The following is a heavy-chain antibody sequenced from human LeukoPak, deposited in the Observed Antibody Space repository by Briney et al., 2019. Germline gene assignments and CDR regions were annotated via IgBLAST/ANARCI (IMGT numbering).Heavy chain of an antibody. Sequence: GGSLRLSCAASGFTFSSYSMNWVRQAPGKGLEWVAVISYDGSNKYYADSVKGRFTISRDNSKNTLYLQMNSLRAEDTAVYYCARSSSYYHFGMDVWGQGTTVTVSS. J-gene: IGHJ6*02. V-gene: IGHV3-30*03. CDR1: GFTFSSYS. D-gene: IGHD3-22*01. CDR3: ARSSSYYHFGMDV. CDR2: ISYDGSNK.